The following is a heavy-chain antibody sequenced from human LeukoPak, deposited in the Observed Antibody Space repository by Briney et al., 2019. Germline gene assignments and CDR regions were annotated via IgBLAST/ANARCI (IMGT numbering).Heavy chain of an antibody. Sequence: GGSLRLSCAVSGLTFSNYAMMWLRQAPGQGLEWVSAINSGHWALYADSVKGRFTISRDDSKNTLYLQMSSLRAEDTAVYYCAKHSGGSYYELARPYYFDYWGQGTLVTVSS. CDR3: AKHSGGSYYELARPYYFDY. D-gene: IGHD1-26*01. CDR1: GLTFSNYA. V-gene: IGHV3-23*01. CDR2: INSGHWA. J-gene: IGHJ4*02.